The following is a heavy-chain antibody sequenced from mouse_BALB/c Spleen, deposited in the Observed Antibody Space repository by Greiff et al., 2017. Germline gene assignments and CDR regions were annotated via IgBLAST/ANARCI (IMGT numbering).Heavy chain of an antibody. Sequence: VMLVESAAELARPGASVKMSCKASGYTFTSYTMHWVKQRPGQGLEWIGYINPSSGYTEYNQKFKDKTTLTADKSSSTAYMQLSSLTSEDSAVYYCARYQYGNPFAYWGQGTLVTVSA. D-gene: IGHD2-10*02. CDR3: ARYQYGNPFAY. J-gene: IGHJ3*01. CDR2: INPSSGYT. V-gene: IGHV1-4*02. CDR1: GYTFTSYT.